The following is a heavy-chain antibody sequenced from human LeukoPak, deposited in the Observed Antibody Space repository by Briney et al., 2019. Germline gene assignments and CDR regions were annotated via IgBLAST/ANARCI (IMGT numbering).Heavy chain of an antibody. D-gene: IGHD3-9*01. V-gene: IGHV4-4*02. CDR3: ARDQPYYDILTGYYLYYFDC. CDR1: GGSISSRNW. J-gene: IGHJ4*02. Sequence: SGTLSLTCAVSGGSISSRNWWRWVRQPPGKGLEWIREIYHSGSTNYNPSLKSRVTISVDKSKNQFSLKLSSVTAADTAVYYCARDQPYYDILTGYYLYYFDCWGQGTLVTVSS. CDR2: IYHSGST.